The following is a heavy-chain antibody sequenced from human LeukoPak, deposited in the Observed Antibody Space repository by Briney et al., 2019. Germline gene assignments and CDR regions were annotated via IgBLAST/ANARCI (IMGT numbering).Heavy chain of an antibody. CDR2: INHSGST. CDR1: GGSFSGYY. D-gene: IGHD6-13*01. J-gene: IGHJ6*03. V-gene: IGHV4-34*01. Sequence: SETLSLTCTVYGGSFSGYYWSWIRQPPGKGLEWIGEINHSGSTNYNPSLKSRVTISVDTSKNQFSLKLSSVTAADTAVYYCARRGIAAVGGYYYYMDVWGKGTTVTVSS. CDR3: ARRGIAAVGGYYYYMDV.